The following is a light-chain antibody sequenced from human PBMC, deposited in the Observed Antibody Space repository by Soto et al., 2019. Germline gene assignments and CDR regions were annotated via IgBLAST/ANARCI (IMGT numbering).Light chain of an antibody. Sequence: DNQLTQSPSSLSANLGDRVTITCRASLTTSIFLNWYQHKPGKAPRLLIYAASNLQSGVPSRFSGSGSGTDFTLTISSLQAEDFATYYCQQSYSAPPTFGQGTKVE. V-gene: IGKV1-39*01. CDR3: QQSYSAPPT. CDR2: AAS. CDR1: LTTSIF. J-gene: IGKJ1*01.